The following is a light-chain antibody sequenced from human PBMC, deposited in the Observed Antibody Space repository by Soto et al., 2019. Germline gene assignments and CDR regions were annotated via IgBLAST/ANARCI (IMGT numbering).Light chain of an antibody. CDR2: DAS. J-gene: IGKJ1*01. CDR3: QQYDISSGT. Sequence: DIQMTQSPSTLSSSVGDRVTITCRASQSIGVWLAWYQQKPGRAPKLLIYDASTLQRGVPSGFSGSGSGTEFTLNISSLQPEDFATYYCQQYDISSGTFGQGTKVDIK. V-gene: IGKV1-5*01. CDR1: QSIGVW.